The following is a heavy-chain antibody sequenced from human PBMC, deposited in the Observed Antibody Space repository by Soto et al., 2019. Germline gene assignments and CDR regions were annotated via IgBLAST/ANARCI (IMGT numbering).Heavy chain of an antibody. CDR1: GGSISSGDYY. D-gene: IGHD3-22*01. J-gene: IGHJ4*02. V-gene: IGHV4-30-4*01. Sequence: KPSETLSLTCTVSGGSISSGDYYWSWIRQPPGKGLEYIGYIYYSGSTYYNPSLKSRLTISMDMSNNQFSLKLYSVTAAYTAVYSCPRVHFYDSSGRSYYFGYLHQVNLVTVAS. CDR2: IYYSGST. CDR3: PRVHFYDSSGRSYYFGY.